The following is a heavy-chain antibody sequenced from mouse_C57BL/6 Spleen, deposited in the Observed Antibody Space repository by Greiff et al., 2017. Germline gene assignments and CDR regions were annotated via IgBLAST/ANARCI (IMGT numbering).Heavy chain of an antibody. CDR3: ARFLGYYYGSTYSYAMDY. CDR1: GYTFTSYW. J-gene: IGHJ4*01. Sequence: QVQLQQPGAELVRPGTSVKLSCKASGYTFTSYWMHWVKQRPGQGLEWIGVIDPSDSYTNYNQKFKGKATLTVDTSSSTAYMQLSSLTSEDSAVYYCARFLGYYYGSTYSYAMDYWGQGTSVTVSS. D-gene: IGHD1-1*01. V-gene: IGHV1-59*01. CDR2: IDPSDSYT.